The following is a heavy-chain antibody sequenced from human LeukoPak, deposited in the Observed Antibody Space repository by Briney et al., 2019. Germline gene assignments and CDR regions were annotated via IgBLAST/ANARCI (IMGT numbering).Heavy chain of an antibody. D-gene: IGHD3-3*01. CDR3: AKRGAKRITIFGVGSDFDY. CDR1: GFTFSSYW. J-gene: IGHJ4*02. V-gene: IGHV3-23*01. CDR2: ISGSGGST. Sequence: GGSLRLSCAASGFTFSSYWMHWVRQAPGKGLEWVSAISGSGGSTYYADSVKGRFTISRDNSKNTLYLQMNSLRAEDTAVYYCAKRGAKRITIFGVGSDFDYWGQGTLVTVSS.